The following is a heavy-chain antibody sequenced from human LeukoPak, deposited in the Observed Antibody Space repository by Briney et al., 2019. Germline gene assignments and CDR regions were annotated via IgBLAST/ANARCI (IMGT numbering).Heavy chain of an antibody. V-gene: IGHV3-21*01. CDR1: GFTFSSYS. CDR2: ISSSSSYI. CDR3: ARVRETTVTAFDY. Sequence: GGSLRLSCAASGFTFSSYSMNWVRQAPGKGLEWVSSISSSSSYIYYADSVKGRFTISRDNAKNSLYLQMNSLRAEDTAVYYCARVRETTVTAFDYWGQGTLVTVSS. J-gene: IGHJ4*02. D-gene: IGHD4-17*01.